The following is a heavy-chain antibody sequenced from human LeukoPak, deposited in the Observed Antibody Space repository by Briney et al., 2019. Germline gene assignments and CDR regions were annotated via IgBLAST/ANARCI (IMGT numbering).Heavy chain of an antibody. CDR3: ARDLYSRRMNYYGSGSYFAY. J-gene: IGHJ4*02. CDR2: INPNSGGT. V-gene: IGHV1-2*02. Sequence: ASVKVSCKASGYTFTSYDINWVRQAPGQGLEWMGWINPNSGGTNYAQKFQGRVTMTRDTSISTAYMELSRLRSDDTAVYYCARDLYSRRMNYYGSGSYFAYWGQGTLVTVSS. D-gene: IGHD3-10*01. CDR1: GYTFTSYD.